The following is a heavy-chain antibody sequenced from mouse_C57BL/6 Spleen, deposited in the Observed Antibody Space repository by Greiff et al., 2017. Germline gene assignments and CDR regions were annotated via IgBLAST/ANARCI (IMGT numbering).Heavy chain of an antibody. CDR1: GYTFTSYG. D-gene: IGHD2-2*01. J-gene: IGHJ2*01. V-gene: IGHV1-81*01. CDR3: AREGGLYGYDGGYYFDY. Sequence: QVQLQQSGAELARPGASVKLSCKASGYTFTSYGISWVKQRTGQGLEWIGEIYPRSGNTYYNEKFKGKATLTADKSSSTAYMELRSLTSEDSAVYFCAREGGLYGYDGGYYFDYWGQGTTPTVSS. CDR2: IYPRSGNT.